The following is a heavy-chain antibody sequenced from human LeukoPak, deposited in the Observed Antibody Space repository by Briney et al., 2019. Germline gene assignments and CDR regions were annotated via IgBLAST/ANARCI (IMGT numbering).Heavy chain of an antibody. Sequence: PSQTLSLTCSVSSVSISSGDYYWSWIRQHPGKGLEWIGYIFYSGSTYYNPSLKSRVTISVDTSKNQFSLKLSSVTAADTAVYYCARTNWNYVDYWGQGTLVTVSS. CDR1: SVSISSGDYY. CDR2: IFYSGST. D-gene: IGHD1-20*01. J-gene: IGHJ4*02. CDR3: ARTNWNYVDY. V-gene: IGHV4-31*03.